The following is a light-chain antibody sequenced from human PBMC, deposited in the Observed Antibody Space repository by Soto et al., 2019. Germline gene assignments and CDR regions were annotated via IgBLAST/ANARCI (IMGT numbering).Light chain of an antibody. CDR3: QQRTNWPPLT. V-gene: IGKV3-11*01. Sequence: EIVLTQSPAPLSLSPGERTTLSCMARQSVGTYLAWHQQKPGQAPRLLIYDASNSATGIPARFSGSGSGTDFTLTISGLEPEDCAVYYGQQRTNWPPLTFGGGTNVEIK. J-gene: IGKJ4*01. CDR1: QSVGTY. CDR2: DAS.